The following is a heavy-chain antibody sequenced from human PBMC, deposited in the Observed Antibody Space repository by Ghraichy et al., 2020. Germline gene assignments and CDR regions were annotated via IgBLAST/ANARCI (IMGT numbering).Heavy chain of an antibody. CDR3: ASRYCSGGSCYEYYFDY. Sequence: ASVKVSCKASGYTFTGYYMHWVRQAPGQGLEWMGWINPNSGGTNYAQKFQGRVTMTRDTSISTAYMELGRLRSDDTAVYYCASRYCSGGSCYEYYFDYWGQGTLVTVSS. V-gene: IGHV1-2*02. D-gene: IGHD2-15*01. CDR1: GYTFTGYY. CDR2: INPNSGGT. J-gene: IGHJ4*02.